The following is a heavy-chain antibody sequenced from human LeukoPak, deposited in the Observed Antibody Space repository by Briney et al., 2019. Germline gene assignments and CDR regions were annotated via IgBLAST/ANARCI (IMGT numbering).Heavy chain of an antibody. V-gene: IGHV4-59*01. Sequence: SETLSLTCTVSGGSISSYYWSWIRQPPGKGLEWIGYIYYSGSTNYNPSLKSRVTISVDTSKNQFSLKLSSVTAADTAVYYCASSEYSSSSPDYWGQGTLVTVSS. CDR3: ASSEYSSSSPDY. J-gene: IGHJ4*02. D-gene: IGHD6-6*01. CDR1: GGSISSYY. CDR2: IYYSGST.